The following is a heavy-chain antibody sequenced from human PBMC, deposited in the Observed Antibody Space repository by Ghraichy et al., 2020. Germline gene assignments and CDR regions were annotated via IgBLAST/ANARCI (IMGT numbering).Heavy chain of an antibody. Sequence: SETLSLTCTVSAGSISSYYWSWVRQPAGKGLEWIGHIYTSGSTNYNPSLKSRVTMSVDTSKNQFSLKLSSVTAADTAVYYCARDLSGASYFDYWGQGTLVTVSS. CDR1: AGSISSYY. CDR3: ARDLSGASYFDY. D-gene: IGHD1-26*01. J-gene: IGHJ4*02. CDR2: IYTSGST. V-gene: IGHV4-4*07.